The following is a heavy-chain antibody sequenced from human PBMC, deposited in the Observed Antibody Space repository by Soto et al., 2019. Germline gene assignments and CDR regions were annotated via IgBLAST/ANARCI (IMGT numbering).Heavy chain of an antibody. V-gene: IGHV1-69*13. CDR1: GSTLSTYV. D-gene: IGHD5-12*01. CDR2: MMPYCGTT. J-gene: IGHJ5*02. CDR3: ARNYLCPSMATSNSPNWFDP. Sequence: GASVKVSCKASGSTLSTYVISWVRQATGQGLEWMGQMMPYCGTTNYAQKFQGRLTITADASTTTAHMELSGLRSEDTAVYFCARNYLCPSMATSNSPNWFDPWGQGTPVTVSS.